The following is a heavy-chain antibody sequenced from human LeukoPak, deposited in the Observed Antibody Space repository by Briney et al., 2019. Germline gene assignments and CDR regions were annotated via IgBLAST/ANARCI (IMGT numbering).Heavy chain of an antibody. V-gene: IGHV5-51*01. CDR1: GYSFTSYW. J-gene: IGHJ4*02. Sequence: GESLKISCKGSGYSFTSYWIGWVRPMPGKGLEWMGIIYPGDSDTRYSPSFQGQVTISADKSISTAYLQWSSLKASDTAMYYCARAPHYGGNSGTYDYWGQGTLVTVSS. D-gene: IGHD4-23*01. CDR3: ARAPHYGGNSGTYDY. CDR2: IYPGDSDT.